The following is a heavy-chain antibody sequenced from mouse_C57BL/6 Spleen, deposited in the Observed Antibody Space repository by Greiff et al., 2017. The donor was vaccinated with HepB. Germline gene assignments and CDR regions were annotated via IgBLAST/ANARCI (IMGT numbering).Heavy chain of an antibody. CDR2: ISYDGSN. D-gene: IGHD1-1*01. Sequence: VQLKESGPGLVKPSQSLSLTCSVTGYSITSGYYWNWIRQFPGNKLEWMGYISYDGSNNYNPSLKNRISITRDTSKNQFFLKLNSVTTEDTATYYCARIIITTVVVDYWGQGTTLTVSS. V-gene: IGHV3-6*01. CDR1: GYSITSGYY. J-gene: IGHJ2*01. CDR3: ARIIITTVVVDY.